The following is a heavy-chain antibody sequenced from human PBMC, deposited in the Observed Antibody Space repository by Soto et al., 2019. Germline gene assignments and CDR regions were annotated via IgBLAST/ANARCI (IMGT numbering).Heavy chain of an antibody. Sequence: GASVKVSCKASGYTFTSYGISWVRQAPGQGLEWMGWISAYNGNTNYAQKLQGRVTMTTDTSTSTAYMELRSLRSDDTAVYYCARDQGPYSSRWYGMDVWGQGTTVNGSS. CDR1: GYTFTSYG. CDR3: ARDQGPYSSRWYGMDV. CDR2: ISAYNGNT. V-gene: IGHV1-18*01. D-gene: IGHD6-13*01. J-gene: IGHJ6*02.